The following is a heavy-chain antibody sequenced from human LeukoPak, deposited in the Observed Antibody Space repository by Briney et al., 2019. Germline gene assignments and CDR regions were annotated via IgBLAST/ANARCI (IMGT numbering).Heavy chain of an antibody. D-gene: IGHD6-19*01. CDR2: INHSGST. CDR1: GGSFSGYY. Sequence: SETLSLTCAVYGGSFSGYYWSWIRQPPGKGLEWIGEINHSGSTNYNPSLKSRVTISVDTSKNQISLKLSSVTAADTAVYYCARGSVAGLFGYWGQGTLVTVSS. J-gene: IGHJ4*02. V-gene: IGHV4-34*01. CDR3: ARGSVAGLFGY.